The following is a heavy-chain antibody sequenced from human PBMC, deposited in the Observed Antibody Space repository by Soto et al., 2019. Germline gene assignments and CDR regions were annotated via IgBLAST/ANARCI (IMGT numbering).Heavy chain of an antibody. CDR2: IYHSGST. CDR1: GGSISSGDYY. V-gene: IGHV4-30-4*01. Sequence: PSETLSLTCTVSGGSISSGDYYWSWIRQPPGKGLEWIGYIYHSGSTYYNPSLKSRVTISVDRSKNQFSLNLSSVTAADTAVYYCARDVDPWYFQHWGQGTLVTVSS. CDR3: ARDVDPWYFQH. J-gene: IGHJ1*01. D-gene: IGHD2-15*01.